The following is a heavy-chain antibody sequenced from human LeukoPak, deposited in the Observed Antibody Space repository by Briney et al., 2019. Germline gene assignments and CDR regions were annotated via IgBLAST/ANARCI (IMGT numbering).Heavy chain of an antibody. Sequence: GGSLRLSRAAAGFSLSHYAMNWDRQAPGKELEWVSAIRSSSTYIQYADSVKGRFTISRDDAKNSLYLQLDSLRVEDTAVYYCGSVGVRGWFDSWGQGTLVTVSS. CDR3: GSVGVRGWFDS. J-gene: IGHJ5*01. CDR1: GFSLSHYA. CDR2: IRSSSTYI. D-gene: IGHD6-25*01. V-gene: IGHV3-21*01.